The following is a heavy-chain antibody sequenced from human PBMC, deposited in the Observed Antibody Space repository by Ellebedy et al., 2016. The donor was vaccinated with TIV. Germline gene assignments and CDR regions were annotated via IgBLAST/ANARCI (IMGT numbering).Heavy chain of an antibody. J-gene: IGHJ5*02. D-gene: IGHD3-10*01. V-gene: IGHV5-51*01. CDR2: FYPGDSDT. Sequence: GESLKISCKGSGYSFTSYWIGWVRQKPGKGLEWMWMFYPGDSDTRYSPSLQGQVTISADKSMNTAYLQWSSLKASDTAMYYCARRDSSGLYDPWGQGTLVTVSS. CDR1: GYSFTSYW. CDR3: ARRDSSGLYDP.